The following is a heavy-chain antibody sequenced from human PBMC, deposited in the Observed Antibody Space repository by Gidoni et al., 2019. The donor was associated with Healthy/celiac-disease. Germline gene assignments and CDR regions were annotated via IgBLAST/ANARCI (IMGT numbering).Heavy chain of an antibody. CDR1: GFTFSNAW. Sequence: ELQLVESGGGLVKPGGSLRLSCAASGFTFSNAWMSWVRQAPGKGLEWVGRIKSKTDGGTTDYAAPVKGRFTISRDDSKNTLYLQMNSLKTEDTAVYYCTADRIAARPWGIDYWGQGTLVTVSS. V-gene: IGHV3-15*01. CDR2: IKSKTDGGTT. J-gene: IGHJ4*02. D-gene: IGHD6-6*01. CDR3: TADRIAARPWGIDY.